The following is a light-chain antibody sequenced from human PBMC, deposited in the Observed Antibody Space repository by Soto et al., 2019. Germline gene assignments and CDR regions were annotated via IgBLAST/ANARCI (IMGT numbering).Light chain of an antibody. V-gene: IGLV2-23*02. Sequence: QSALTQPASVSGSPGQSITISCTGTSSDVGICNCVSWYQQHPGKAPTLMIYEVNKRPSGVSNRFSGSKCGNTASLTISGLQAEDEADYYCCSSVGSPNWVFGGGTKLTVL. CDR1: SSDVGICNC. CDR3: CSSVGSPNWV. CDR2: EVN. J-gene: IGLJ3*02.